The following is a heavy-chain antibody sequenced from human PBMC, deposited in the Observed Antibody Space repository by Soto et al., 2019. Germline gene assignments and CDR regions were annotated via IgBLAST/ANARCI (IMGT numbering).Heavy chain of an antibody. CDR3: TTGSYEGY. CDR1: GFTFSSAW. Sequence: EVQLVESGGGLVKPGGSLRLSCAASGFTFSSAWMNWVRQAPGKGLEWVGRIKTKSQGETTDYPAPVKGRFTIFRDDSKNTLYLQMNSLKTEDTAVDYSTTGSYEGYWGQGTLVTVSS. J-gene: IGHJ4*02. V-gene: IGHV3-15*07. CDR2: IKTKSQGETT. D-gene: IGHD5-18*01.